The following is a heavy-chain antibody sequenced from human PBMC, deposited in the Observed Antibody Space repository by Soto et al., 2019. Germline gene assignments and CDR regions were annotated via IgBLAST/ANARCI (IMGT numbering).Heavy chain of an antibody. D-gene: IGHD6-13*01. Sequence: QVQLQESGPGLVKPSQTLSLTCTVSGGSISSGGYYWSWIRQHPGKGLEWIGYIYYSGSTYYNPSLKSRVTISVDTSKNQFSLKLSSVTAADTAVYYCASRVKIAAAGTRGMDVWGQGTTVTFSS. CDR1: GGSISSGGYY. CDR3: ASRVKIAAAGTRGMDV. CDR2: IYYSGST. J-gene: IGHJ6*02. V-gene: IGHV4-31*03.